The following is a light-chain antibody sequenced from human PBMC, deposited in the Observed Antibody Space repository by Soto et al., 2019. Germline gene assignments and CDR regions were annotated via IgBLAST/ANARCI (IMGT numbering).Light chain of an antibody. CDR2: GAS. Sequence: EIVLTQSPGTLSLSPGERATLSCRASQSVTSNYLAWYQQKPGQAPRLLIYGASSRATGIPDRFSGSGSGTDFTLTSSRLEPEDFAVYYCQQYGSSPVTFGQGTKVEIK. V-gene: IGKV3-20*01. CDR3: QQYGSSPVT. J-gene: IGKJ1*01. CDR1: QSVTSNY.